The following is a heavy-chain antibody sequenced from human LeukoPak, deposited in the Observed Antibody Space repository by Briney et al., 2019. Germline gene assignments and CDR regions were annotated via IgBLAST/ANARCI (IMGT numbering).Heavy chain of an antibody. CDR1: VDSISRTNNY. CDR3: ARHEDEDGYNANPIDY. CDR2: IHSSGSIT. V-gene: IGHV4-39*01. J-gene: IGHJ4*02. D-gene: IGHD5-24*01. Sequence: SETLSLTCTVSVDSISRTNNYWGWVRQPPGKGLEWIGTIHSSGSITYHSPSLKSRVTISIDTSKNQFSLKLSSVTAADTAVYFCARHEDEDGYNANPIDYWGQGTLVTVSS.